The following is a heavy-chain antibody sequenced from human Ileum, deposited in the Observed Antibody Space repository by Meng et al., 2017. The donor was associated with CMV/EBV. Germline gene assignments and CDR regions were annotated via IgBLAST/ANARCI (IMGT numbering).Heavy chain of an antibody. D-gene: IGHD6-19*01. V-gene: IGHV3-7*01. CDR1: GFTFSSYW. Sequence: GESLKISCEASGFTFSSYWMSWVRQAPGKGLEWVANIKVDGYEKYYVDSVKGRFTISRDNSVNSLYLQMNSLRAEDTAVYYCARGGGRYEYWGQGTLVTVSS. J-gene: IGHJ4*02. CDR2: IKVDGYEK. CDR3: ARGGGRYEY.